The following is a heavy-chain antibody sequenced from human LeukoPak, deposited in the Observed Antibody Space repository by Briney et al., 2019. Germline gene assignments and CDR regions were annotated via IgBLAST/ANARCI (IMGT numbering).Heavy chain of an antibody. J-gene: IGHJ4*02. V-gene: IGHV4-39*02. D-gene: IGHD3-10*01. CDR1: GGSIRSSSYF. CDR2: IYYSGST. CDR3: ARDFSYYTSGRYSHFDY. Sequence: PSETLSLTCTVSGGSIRSSSYFWGWIRQPPGKGLEWIGSIYYSGSTYYNPSLKSRVTISVDTSKNQFSLKLSSVTAADTAVYYCARDFSYYTSGRYSHFDYWGQGALVTVSS.